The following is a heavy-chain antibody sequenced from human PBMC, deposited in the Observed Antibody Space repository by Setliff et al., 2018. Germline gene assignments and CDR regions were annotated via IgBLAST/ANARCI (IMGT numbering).Heavy chain of an antibody. Sequence: SETLSLTCTVSGGSVRSHYWSWIRHSPGKGLEWIGFIFYSGDTKSNPSLKSRVTISIDTSKSQFSLNLYSVTAADTGVYYCARMTGFAYMDVWGKGTPVTVSS. CDR1: GGSVRSHY. J-gene: IGHJ6*03. CDR2: IFYSGDT. V-gene: IGHV4-59*08. CDR3: ARMTGFAYMDV.